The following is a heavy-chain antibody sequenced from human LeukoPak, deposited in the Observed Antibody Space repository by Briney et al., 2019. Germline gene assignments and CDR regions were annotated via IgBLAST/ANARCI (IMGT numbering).Heavy chain of an antibody. CDR3: ARRRGSSGWYGYDWFDP. J-gene: IGHJ5*02. V-gene: IGHV4-34*01. D-gene: IGHD6-19*01. CDR1: GGSFSGYY. Sequence: SETLSLTCAVYGGSFSGYYWSWIRQPPGKGLEWIGEINHSGSTNYNPSLKSRVTISVDTSKNQFSLKLSSVTAADTAVYYCARRRGSSGWYGYDWFDPWGQGTLVTVSS. CDR2: INHSGST.